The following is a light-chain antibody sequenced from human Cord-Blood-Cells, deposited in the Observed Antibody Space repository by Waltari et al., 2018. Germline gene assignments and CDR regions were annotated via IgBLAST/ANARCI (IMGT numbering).Light chain of an antibody. J-gene: IGKJ2*01. CDR1: QSISSW. CDR2: KAS. Sequence: DIQMTQYPSTLSASVGDRVTIPCRASQSISSWLAWYQQKPGKAPKLLIYKASSLESGVPSRFSGSGSGTEFTLTISSLQPDDFATYYCQQYNSYTFGQGTKLEIK. V-gene: IGKV1-5*03. CDR3: QQYNSYT.